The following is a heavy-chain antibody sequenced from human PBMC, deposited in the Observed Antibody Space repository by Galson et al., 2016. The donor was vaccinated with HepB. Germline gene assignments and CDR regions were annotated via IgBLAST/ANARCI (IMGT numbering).Heavy chain of an antibody. CDR3: ARTPGYSGTWYDSFDI. CDR1: GFTFTRYT. Sequence: SLRLSCAASGFTFTRYTMNWVRQSPGKGLEWVSSISGGSSYKYYADSVKGRFTISRDNSKNSLYLQMNSLRAEDTAIYFCARTPGYSGTWYDSFDIWGPGAILTVSS. D-gene: IGHD6-13*01. CDR2: ISGGSSYK. V-gene: IGHV3-21*01. J-gene: IGHJ3*02.